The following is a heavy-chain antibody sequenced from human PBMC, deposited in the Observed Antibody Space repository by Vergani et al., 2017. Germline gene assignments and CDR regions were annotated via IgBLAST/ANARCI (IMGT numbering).Heavy chain of an antibody. D-gene: IGHD2-2*01. CDR3: VKDRGASIGFDD. Sequence: VQLVESGGNVVQSGTSLRLSCAASGFSFGSYGMHWVRQAPGKGLEWLAYLRYDGTTKQYADSVKGRFTISRDNSKNMLYLQMDSLRPEDTAMFYCVKDRGASIGFDDWGQGTQVTVSS. CDR1: GFSFGSYG. CDR2: LRYDGTTK. V-gene: IGHV3-30*02. J-gene: IGHJ4*02.